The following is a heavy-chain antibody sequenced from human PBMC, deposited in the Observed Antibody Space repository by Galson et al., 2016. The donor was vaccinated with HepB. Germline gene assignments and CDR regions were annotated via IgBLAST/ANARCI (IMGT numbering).Heavy chain of an antibody. CDR3: AKEFVATGGVDV. CDR2: ISNSGSTT. Sequence: SLRLSCAASGFTFSTYAMSWVRQAPGKGLEWVSAISNSGSTTYYADSVKGRFTISRDNSKNTLYLQMNSLRVEDTALYYCAKEFVATGGVDVWGQGTTVTVSS. J-gene: IGHJ6*02. V-gene: IGHV3-23*01. D-gene: IGHD2-15*01. CDR1: GFTFSTYA.